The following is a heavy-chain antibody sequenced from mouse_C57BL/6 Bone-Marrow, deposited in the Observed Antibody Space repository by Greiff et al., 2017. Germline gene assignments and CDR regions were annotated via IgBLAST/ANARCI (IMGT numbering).Heavy chain of an antibody. J-gene: IGHJ1*03. CDR1: GFTFSDYV. D-gene: IGHD1-1*01. CDR2: ISSGSSTI. CDR3: ARAYGSSVDWYFDV. V-gene: IGHV5-17*01. Sequence: EVKLVESGGGLVKPGGSLKLSCAASGFTFSDYVMHWVRQAPEKGLEWVAYISSGSSTIYYADTVKGRFTISRDNAKNTLFLQMTSLRSEDTAMSYCARAYGSSVDWYFDVWGTGTTLTVSS.